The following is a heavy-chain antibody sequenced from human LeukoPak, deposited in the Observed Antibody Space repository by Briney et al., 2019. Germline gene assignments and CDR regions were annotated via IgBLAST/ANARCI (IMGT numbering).Heavy chain of an antibody. CDR2: INHSGST. D-gene: IGHD4-17*01. Sequence: SGTLSLTCAVSGGSISSSNWWSWVRPPPGKGLEWIGEINHSGSTNYNPSLKSRVTISVDTSKNQFSLKLSSVTAADTAVYYCARVYGDYGFDYWGQGTLVTVSS. CDR3: ARVYGDYGFDY. CDR1: GGSISSSNW. V-gene: IGHV4-4*02. J-gene: IGHJ4*02.